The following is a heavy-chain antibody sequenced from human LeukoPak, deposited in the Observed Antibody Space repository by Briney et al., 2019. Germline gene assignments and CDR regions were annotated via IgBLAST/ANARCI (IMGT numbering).Heavy chain of an antibody. V-gene: IGHV4-31*03. CDR3: ARGPTAYDYGDYPVPERFDY. J-gene: IGHJ4*02. CDR2: IHYSGST. Sequence: SETLSLTCTVSGGSISSGGYYWSWIRQHPGKGLEWIGYIHYSGSTYYNPSLKSRVTISVDTSKNQFSLKLSSVTAADTAVYYCARGPTAYDYGDYPVPERFDYWGQGTLVTVSS. CDR1: GGSISSGGYY. D-gene: IGHD4-17*01.